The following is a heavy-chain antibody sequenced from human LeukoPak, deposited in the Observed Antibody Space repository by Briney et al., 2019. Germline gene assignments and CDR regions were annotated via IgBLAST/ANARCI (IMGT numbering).Heavy chain of an antibody. CDR3: ARDADPAVVSHFDY. V-gene: IGHV1-18*01. CDR1: VYTFTSYG. CDR2: ISAYNGNT. J-gene: IGHJ4*02. Sequence: GASVKVSCKASVYTFTSYGISWVRQAPGQGLEWMGWISAYNGNTNYAQKLQGRVTMTTDTSTSTAYMELRSLRSDDTAVYYCARDADPAVVSHFDYWGQGTLVTVSS. D-gene: IGHD2-8*02.